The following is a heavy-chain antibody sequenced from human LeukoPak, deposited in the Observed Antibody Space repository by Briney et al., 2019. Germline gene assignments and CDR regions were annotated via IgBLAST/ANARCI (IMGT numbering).Heavy chain of an antibody. V-gene: IGHV3-9*01. CDR1: GFTFDDYA. CDR3: AKRYGDYGWYFDL. D-gene: IGHD4-17*01. CDR2: ISWNSGSI. Sequence: PGRSLRLSCAASGFTFDDYAMHWVRQAPGKGLEWVSGISWNSGSIGYADSVKGRFTISRDNAKNSLYLRMNSLRAEDTALYYCAKRYGDYGWYFDLWGRGTLVTVSS. J-gene: IGHJ2*01.